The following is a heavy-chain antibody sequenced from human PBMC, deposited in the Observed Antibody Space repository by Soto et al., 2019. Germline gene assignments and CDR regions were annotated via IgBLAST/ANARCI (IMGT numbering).Heavy chain of an antibody. V-gene: IGHV3-33*01. D-gene: IGHD5-12*01. CDR3: ARGPGGLFGYDSYYYYGMDV. CDR1: GFTFSSYG. J-gene: IGHJ6*02. Sequence: QVQLVESGGGVVQPGRSLRLSCAASGFTFSSYGMHWVRQAPGKGLEWVAVIWYDGSNKYYADSVKGRFTISRDNSKNTLYLQMNSLRAEDTAVYYCARGPGGLFGYDSYYYYGMDVWGQGTTVTVSS. CDR2: IWYDGSNK.